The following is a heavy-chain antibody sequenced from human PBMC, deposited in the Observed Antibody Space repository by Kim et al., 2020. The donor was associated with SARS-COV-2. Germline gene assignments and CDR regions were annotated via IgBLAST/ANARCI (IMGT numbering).Heavy chain of an antibody. Sequence: ASVKVSCKASGYTFTSYGISWVRQAPGQGLEWMGWVSAYNGNTNYAQKLQGRVTMTTDTSTSTAYMELRSLRSDDTAVYYCARVTYYYDSTDAFDIWGQGTMVTVSS. D-gene: IGHD3-22*01. J-gene: IGHJ3*02. CDR1: GYTFTSYG. V-gene: IGHV1-18*01. CDR2: VSAYNGNT. CDR3: ARVTYYYDSTDAFDI.